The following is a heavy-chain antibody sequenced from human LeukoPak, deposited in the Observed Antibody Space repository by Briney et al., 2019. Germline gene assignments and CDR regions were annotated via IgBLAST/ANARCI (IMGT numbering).Heavy chain of an antibody. CDR1: GFSFDDYD. D-gene: IGHD3-10*01. V-gene: IGHV3-9*01. CDR2: ISWNSAYI. J-gene: IGHJ4*02. CDR3: AKDILRSGAAFDY. Sequence: GRSLRLSCAAAGFSFDDYDMHWVRQAPGKGLEYVSGISWNSAYIVYADSVKGRFTISRDNAKNSLYLQMNSLRPEDTALYYCAKDILRSGAAFDYWGRGTLATVSS.